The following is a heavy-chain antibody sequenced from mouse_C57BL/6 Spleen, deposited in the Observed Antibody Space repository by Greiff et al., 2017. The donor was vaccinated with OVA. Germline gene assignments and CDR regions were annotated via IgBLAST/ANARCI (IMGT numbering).Heavy chain of an antibody. J-gene: IGHJ4*01. D-gene: IGHD4-1*01. Sequence: VQLKESGPGLVQPSQSLSITCTVSGFSLTSYGVHWVRQSPGKGLEWLGVIWSGGSTDYNAAFISRLSISKDNSKSQVFFKMNSLQADDTAIYYCARKGNWVYYYAMDYWGQGTSVTVSS. CDR1: GFSLTSYG. V-gene: IGHV2-2*01. CDR3: ARKGNWVYYYAMDY. CDR2: IWSGGST.